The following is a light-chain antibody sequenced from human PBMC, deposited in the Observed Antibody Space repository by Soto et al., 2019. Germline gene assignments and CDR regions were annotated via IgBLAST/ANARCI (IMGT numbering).Light chain of an antibody. CDR2: DVS. CDR1: SSDVGGYNY. V-gene: IGLV2-11*01. CDR3: CSYAGSYTSYV. J-gene: IGLJ1*01. Sequence: QSALTQPRSVSGSPGQSVTISCTGTSSDVGGYNYVSWYQQHPGKAPKLMSYDVSKRPSGVPDRFSGSKSGNTASLTISGLQAEDEADYYCCSYAGSYTSYVFGTGTKLTVL.